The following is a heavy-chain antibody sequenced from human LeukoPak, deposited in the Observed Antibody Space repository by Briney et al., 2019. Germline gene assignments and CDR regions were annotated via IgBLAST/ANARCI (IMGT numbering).Heavy chain of an antibody. CDR3: ARASGYYSVFDY. J-gene: IGHJ4*02. CDR2: INSDGSST. V-gene: IGHV3-74*01. D-gene: IGHD3-22*01. CDR1: GLTVSSNC. Sequence: GGSLRLSCAASGLTVSSNCMSWVRQAPGKGLVWVSRINSDGSSTSYADSVKGRFTISRDNAKNTLYLQMNSLRAEDTAVYYCARASGYYSVFDYWGQGTLVTVSS.